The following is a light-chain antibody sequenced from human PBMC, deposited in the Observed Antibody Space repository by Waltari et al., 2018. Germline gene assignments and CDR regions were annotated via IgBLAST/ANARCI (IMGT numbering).Light chain of an antibody. J-gene: IGKJ2*01. V-gene: IGKV3-15*01. CDR3: QQYNNWPPWT. CDR1: QSVSSN. CDR2: GAS. Sequence: EIVMTQSPATLSVSPGERATLPCRASQSVSSNLAWYQQKHGQAPRLLIYGASTRATGIPARFSGSGSGTEFTLTISSLQSEDFAVYYCQQYNNWPPWTFGQGTKLEIK.